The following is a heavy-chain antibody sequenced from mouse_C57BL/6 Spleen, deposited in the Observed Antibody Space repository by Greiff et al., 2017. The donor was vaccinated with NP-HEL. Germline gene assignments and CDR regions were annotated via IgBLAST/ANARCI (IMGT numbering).Heavy chain of an antibody. D-gene: IGHD1-1*02. Sequence: VQLQQSGPELVKPGASVKISCKASGYAFSSSWMNWVKQRPGKGLEWIGRLYPGDGDTNYNGKFKGKATLTADKSSSTAYMQLSSLTSEDAAVYFCGRGGGAFYAMDYWGQGTSVTVSS. CDR2: LYPGDGDT. V-gene: IGHV1-82*01. CDR3: GRGGGAFYAMDY. CDR1: GYAFSSSW. J-gene: IGHJ4*01.